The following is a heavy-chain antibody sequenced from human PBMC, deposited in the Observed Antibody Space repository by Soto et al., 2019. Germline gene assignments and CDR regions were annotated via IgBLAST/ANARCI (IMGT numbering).Heavy chain of an antibody. CDR1: GGTISRYY. J-gene: IGHJ6*02. Sequence: QVQLQESGPGLVKPSETLSLTCTVSGGTISRYYWSWIRQPPGKGLEWIGYMYNTGSTVYNPSFPSIVPISVDTSKNQFSLKLNSVTAADTAVYYCARDLWGYCGTDCYPLDVWGQGTTVTVSS. CDR2: MYNTGST. V-gene: IGHV4-59*01. D-gene: IGHD2-21*02. CDR3: ARDLWGYCGTDCYPLDV.